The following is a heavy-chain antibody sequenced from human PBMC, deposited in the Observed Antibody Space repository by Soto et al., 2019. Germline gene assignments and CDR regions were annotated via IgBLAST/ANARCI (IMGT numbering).Heavy chain of an antibody. D-gene: IGHD3-10*01. V-gene: IGHV3-23*01. Sequence: EVQLLESGGGSVQPGGSLRLSCAASGFTFSYYAMTWVRQAPGKGLEWVSTMSGTAGNTYYADSVKGRFTISRDNSKNTLYLQMNSLRAEDTAVYYCAKKYYFGSGSYVFYFDYWGQGTLVTVSS. J-gene: IGHJ4*02. CDR1: GFTFSYYA. CDR3: AKKYYFGSGSYVFYFDY. CDR2: MSGTAGNT.